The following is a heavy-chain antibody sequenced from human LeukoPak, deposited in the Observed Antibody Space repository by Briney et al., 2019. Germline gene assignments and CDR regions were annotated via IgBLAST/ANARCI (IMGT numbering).Heavy chain of an antibody. Sequence: SVKVSCKASGGTFCSYAISWVRQAPGQGLEWMGGIIPIFGTANYAQKFQGRVTITTDESTSTAYMELSSLRSEDTAVYYCARSGGQPYYFDYWGQGTLVTVSS. V-gene: IGHV1-69*05. CDR3: ARSGGQPYYFDY. CDR2: IIPIFGTA. CDR1: GGTFCSYA. D-gene: IGHD5-12*01. J-gene: IGHJ4*02.